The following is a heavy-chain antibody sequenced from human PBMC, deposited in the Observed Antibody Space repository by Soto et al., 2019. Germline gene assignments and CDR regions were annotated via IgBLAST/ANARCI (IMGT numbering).Heavy chain of an antibody. CDR2: IIPIFGTA. CDR1: GGTFSSYA. V-gene: IGHV1-69*13. J-gene: IGHJ4*02. CDR3: ASGYDSSGYYYASTNYFDY. Sequence: SVKVSCKASGGTFSSYAISWVRQAPGQGLEWMGGIIPIFGTANYAQKFQGRVTITADESTSTAYMELSSLRSEDTAVYYCASGYDSSGYYYASTNYFDYWGQGTLVTVSS. D-gene: IGHD3-22*01.